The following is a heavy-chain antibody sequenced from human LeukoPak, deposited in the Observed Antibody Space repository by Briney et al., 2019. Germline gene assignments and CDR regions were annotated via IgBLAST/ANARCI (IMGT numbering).Heavy chain of an antibody. CDR2: ISYDGSNK. V-gene: IGHV3-30*04. D-gene: IGHD6-19*01. J-gene: IGHJ4*02. Sequence: GGSLRLSCAASGFTFSSYAMHWVRQAPGKGLEWVAVISYDGSNKYYADSVKGRFTISRDNSKNTLYLQMNSLRAEDTAVYYCAREGRIAVAGRFDYWGQGTLVTVSS. CDR1: GFTFSSYA. CDR3: AREGRIAVAGRFDY.